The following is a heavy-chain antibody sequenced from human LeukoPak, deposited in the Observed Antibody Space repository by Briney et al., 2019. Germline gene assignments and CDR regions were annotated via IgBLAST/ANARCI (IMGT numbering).Heavy chain of an antibody. CDR2: IYSGGST. CDR3: ARDRPRDGYNGYYYYGMDV. CDR1: GFTVSSNY. D-gene: IGHD5-24*01. J-gene: IGHJ6*02. V-gene: IGHV3-53*01. Sequence: PGGSLRLSCAASGFTVSSNYMSWVRQAPGKGLEWVSVIYSGGSTYYSDSVKGRFTISRGNSKNTLYLQMNSLRAEDTAVYYCARDRPRDGYNGYYYYGMDVWGQGTTVTVS.